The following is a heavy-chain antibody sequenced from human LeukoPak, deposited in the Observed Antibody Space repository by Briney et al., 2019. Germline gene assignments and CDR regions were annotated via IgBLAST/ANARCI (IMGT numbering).Heavy chain of an antibody. CDR3: ARAYSIVGAIVIDY. Sequence: ASLKVSCKASGYTFTSYGISWVRQTPGQGLEWMGWINPYNGNTNYAQKLQGRVTMTTDTSTSTAYMELRSLRSDDTAVYYCARAYSIVGAIVIDYWGQGTLVTVSS. D-gene: IGHD1-26*01. CDR2: INPYNGNT. J-gene: IGHJ4*02. CDR1: GYTFTSYG. V-gene: IGHV1-18*01.